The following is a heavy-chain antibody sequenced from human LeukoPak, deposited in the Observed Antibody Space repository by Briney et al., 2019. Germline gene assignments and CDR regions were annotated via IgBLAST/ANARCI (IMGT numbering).Heavy chain of an antibody. J-gene: IGHJ4*02. D-gene: IGHD6-19*01. CDR3: ARHLRAVAGGRYFDY. CDR1: GGSISGYY. V-gene: IGHV4-59*08. Sequence: SETLSLTCTVSGGSISGYYWSWIRQPPGKGLEWIGYIYHNGGTNYNPSLQSRLTISVDTSKNQFSLKLSSVTAADTAVYYCARHLRAVAGGRYFDYWGQGTQVTVSS. CDR2: IYHNGGT.